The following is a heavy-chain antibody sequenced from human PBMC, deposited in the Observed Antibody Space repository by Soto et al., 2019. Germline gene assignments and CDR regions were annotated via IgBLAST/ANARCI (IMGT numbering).Heavy chain of an antibody. CDR1: GFSLSTSGVG. V-gene: IGHV2-5*02. CDR3: XXKGPEDWPLDY. D-gene: IGHD2-21*01. J-gene: IGHJ4*02. Sequence: QITLKESGPTLVRPTQTLTLTCAFSGFSLSTSGVGVGWXRQPPGKALEWLAVIYWDDSKHYSPSLRSRLTXXXXXXXXXXXXXXXXXXXXXTGTYXXXXKGPEDWPLDYWGQGTLVTVSS. CDR2: IYWDDSK.